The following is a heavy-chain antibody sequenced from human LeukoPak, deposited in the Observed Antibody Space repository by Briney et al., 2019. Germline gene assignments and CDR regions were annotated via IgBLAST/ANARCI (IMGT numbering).Heavy chain of an antibody. Sequence: GASVNVSCTASGGTFSSYAISWVRQAPGQGLEWMGGIIPIFGTANYAQKFQGRVTITADESTSTAYMELSSLRSEDTAVYYCARVGMQWLVRVYYYGMDVWGQGTTVTVSS. J-gene: IGHJ6*02. CDR1: GGTFSSYA. CDR2: IIPIFGTA. D-gene: IGHD6-19*01. V-gene: IGHV1-69*13. CDR3: ARVGMQWLVRVYYYGMDV.